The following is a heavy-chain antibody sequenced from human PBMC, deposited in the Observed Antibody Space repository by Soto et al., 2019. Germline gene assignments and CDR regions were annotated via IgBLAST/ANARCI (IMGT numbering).Heavy chain of an antibody. CDR2: ISYDGSNK. CDR1: GFTFSSYG. CDR3: AKAGGGKYYYYYGMNV. J-gene: IGHJ6*02. V-gene: IGHV3-30*18. D-gene: IGHD3-10*01. Sequence: GGSLRLSCAASGFTFSSYGMHWVRQAPGKGLEWVAVISYDGSNKYYADSVKGRFTISRDNSKNTPYLQMNSLRAEDTAVYYCAKAGGGKYYYYYGMNVWGQGTTVTVSS.